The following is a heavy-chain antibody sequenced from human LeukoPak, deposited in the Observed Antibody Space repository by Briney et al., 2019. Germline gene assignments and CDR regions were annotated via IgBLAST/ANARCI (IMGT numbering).Heavy chain of an antibody. V-gene: IGHV3-23*01. CDR3: AGHSSSWYENWFDP. CDR1: GFTFSSYA. CDR2: ISGSGGST. J-gene: IGHJ5*02. D-gene: IGHD6-13*01. Sequence: PGGSLRLSCAASGFTFSSYAMSWVRQAPGKGLGWVSAISGSGGSTYYADSVKGRFTISRDNSKNTLYLQMNSLRAEDTAVYYCAGHSSSWYENWFDPWGQGTLVTVSS.